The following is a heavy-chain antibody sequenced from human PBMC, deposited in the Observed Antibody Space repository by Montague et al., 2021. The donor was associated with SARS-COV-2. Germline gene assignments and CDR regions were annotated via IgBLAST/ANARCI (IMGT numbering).Heavy chain of an antibody. CDR2: IYYRGTT. CDR1: GGSISSYY. D-gene: IGHD5-24*01. J-gene: IGHJ5*02. Sequence: SETLSLTCTVSGGSISSYYWSWIRQSPGKGLEWIGYIYYRGTTNYNPSLKSRVTFSVDTSKNQFSLKLISVTAADTAVYYCAREDRWNWYDPWGPGVLGTVSS. V-gene: IGHV4-59*01. CDR3: AREDRWNWYDP.